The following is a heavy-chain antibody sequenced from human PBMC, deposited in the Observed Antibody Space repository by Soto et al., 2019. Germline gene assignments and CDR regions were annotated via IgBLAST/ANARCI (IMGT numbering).Heavy chain of an antibody. CDR1: GGAISIYY. CDR3: ARPPRPGYYYYYMDV. Sequence: LSLTCTVSGGAISIYYWSWIRQPPGKGLEWIGYIYYSGSTNYNPSLKSRVTISVDTSKNQFSLKLSSVTAADTAVYYCARPPRPGYYYYYMDVWGKGTTVTVSS. CDR2: IYYSGST. J-gene: IGHJ6*03. D-gene: IGHD6-6*01. V-gene: IGHV4-59*01.